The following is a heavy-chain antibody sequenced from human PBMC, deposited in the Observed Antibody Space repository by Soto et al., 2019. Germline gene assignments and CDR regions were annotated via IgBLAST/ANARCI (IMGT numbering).Heavy chain of an antibody. Sequence: QVQLQESGPGLVKPSETLSLTCTVSGGSISSYYWSWIRRPPGKGLEWIGYIYYSGSTNYNPSLKSRVAISVDTSKNQFSLKLSSVPAADTAVYYCARGRSAAGTFYYYGMDVWGQGTTVTVSS. J-gene: IGHJ6*02. D-gene: IGHD6-13*01. CDR1: GGSISSYY. V-gene: IGHV4-59*01. CDR2: IYYSGST. CDR3: ARGRSAAGTFYYYGMDV.